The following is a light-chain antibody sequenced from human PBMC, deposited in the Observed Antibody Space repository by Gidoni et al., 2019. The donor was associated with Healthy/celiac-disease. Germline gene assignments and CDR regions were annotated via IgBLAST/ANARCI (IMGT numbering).Light chain of an antibody. CDR3: QQRSNWLYT. CDR2: DAS. J-gene: IGKJ2*01. CDR1: QSVSSS. V-gene: IGKV3-11*01. Sequence: EIVLTQSPATLSLSPGERATLSCRASQSVSSSLAWYQQKPGQAPRLLIYDASNRATGIPARFSGSGSGTDFTLTISSLEPEDFAVDYCQQRSNWLYTFGQGTKLEIK.